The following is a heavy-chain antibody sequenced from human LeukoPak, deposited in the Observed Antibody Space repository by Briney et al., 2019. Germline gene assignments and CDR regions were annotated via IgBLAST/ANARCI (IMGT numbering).Heavy chain of an antibody. V-gene: IGHV1-18*01. CDR3: ARVTTTVTPPDAFDI. J-gene: IGHJ3*02. Sequence: ASVKVSCEASGYTFRSHGISWVRQAPGQGLEWMGWISCYDGTTKYAQKFQGRVTLTTDTSTRTAYMELRSLRSDDTAVYYCARVTTTVTPPDAFDIWGQGTMVTVSS. D-gene: IGHD4-17*01. CDR2: ISCYDGTT. CDR1: GYTFRSHG.